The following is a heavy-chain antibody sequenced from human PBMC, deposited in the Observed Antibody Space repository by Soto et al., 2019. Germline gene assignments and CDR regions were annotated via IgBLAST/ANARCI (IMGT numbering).Heavy chain of an antibody. CDR3: ARDPPRGDDFWSGYFAPYGMDV. CDR1: GYTFTSYG. V-gene: IGHV1-18*01. Sequence: QVQLVQSGAEVKKRGASGKVSCKASGYTFTSYGISWVRQAPGQGLEWMGWMSAYNGNTSYAQKLQGRVTMTTDTSTSTAYMELRSLRSDDPAVYYCARDPPRGDDFWSGYFAPYGMDVWGQGTTVTVSS. J-gene: IGHJ6*02. CDR2: MSAYNGNT. D-gene: IGHD3-3*01.